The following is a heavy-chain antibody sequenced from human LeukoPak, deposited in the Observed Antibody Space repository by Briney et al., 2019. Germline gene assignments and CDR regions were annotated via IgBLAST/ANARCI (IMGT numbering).Heavy chain of an antibody. D-gene: IGHD2/OR15-2a*01. CDR1: GYTFTSFG. CDR2: INPNSGGT. J-gene: IGHJ5*02. CDR3: ARGGTAWGKSWFDP. Sequence: GASVKVSCQTSGYTFTSFGITWVRQAPGQGLEWMGWINPNSGGTNYAQNFQGRVTMTRDTSISTAYMELSRLRSDDTALYYCARGGTAWGKSWFDPWGQGTLVTVSS. V-gene: IGHV1-2*02.